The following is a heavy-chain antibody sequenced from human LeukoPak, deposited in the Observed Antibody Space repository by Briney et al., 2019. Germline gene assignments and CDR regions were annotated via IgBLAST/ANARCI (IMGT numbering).Heavy chain of an antibody. Sequence: RPSETLSLTCAVYGGSFSGYYWSWIRQPPGKGLEWIGEINHSGSTNYNPSPKSRVIISVDTSKNQFSLKLSSVTAADTAVYYCARSWRRGNTAMVTNGYWGQGTLVTVSS. V-gene: IGHV4-34*01. J-gene: IGHJ4*02. CDR1: GGSFSGYY. D-gene: IGHD5-18*01. CDR2: INHSGST. CDR3: ARSWRRGNTAMVTNGY.